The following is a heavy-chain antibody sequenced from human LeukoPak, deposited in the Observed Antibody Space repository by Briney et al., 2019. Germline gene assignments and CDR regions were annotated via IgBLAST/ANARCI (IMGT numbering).Heavy chain of an antibody. CDR3: ARVALLYYYGSGSYYPSYYYYYMDV. V-gene: IGHV1-2*02. D-gene: IGHD3-10*01. J-gene: IGHJ6*03. CDR2: INPNSGGT. Sequence: GASVKVSCKASGGTFSSYAISWVRQAPGQGLEWMGWINPNSGGTNYAQKFQGRVTMTRDTSISTAYMELSSLRSEDTAVYYCARVALLYYYGSGSYYPSYYYYYMDVWGKGTTVTISS. CDR1: GGTFSSYA.